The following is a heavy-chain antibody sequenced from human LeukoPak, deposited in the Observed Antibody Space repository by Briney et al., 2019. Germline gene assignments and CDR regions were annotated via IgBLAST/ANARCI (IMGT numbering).Heavy chain of an antibody. Sequence: SETLSLTCTVSGGSLSSYYWSWIRQPPGKGLEWIGYIYYSGSTNYNPSLMSRVTISVDTSKNQSSLMLSYVTAADTAVYYCARFSDHSSGYYLTFDYWGQGTLVTVSS. D-gene: IGHD3-22*01. CDR1: GGSLSSYY. V-gene: IGHV4-59*01. J-gene: IGHJ4*02. CDR3: ARFSDHSSGYYLTFDY. CDR2: IYYSGST.